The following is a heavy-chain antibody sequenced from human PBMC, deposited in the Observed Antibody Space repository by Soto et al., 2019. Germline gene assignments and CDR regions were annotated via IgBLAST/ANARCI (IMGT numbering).Heavy chain of an antibody. Sequence: KPSETLSLTCTVSGGSISSGDYYWSWIRQPPGKGLEWIGYIYYSGSTYYNPSLKSRVTISVDTSKNQFSLKLSSVTAADTAVYYCARGRQQLVPNFDYWGQGTLVTVSS. CDR1: GGSISSGDYY. CDR2: IYYSGST. J-gene: IGHJ4*02. D-gene: IGHD6-13*01. V-gene: IGHV4-30-4*01. CDR3: ARGRQQLVPNFDY.